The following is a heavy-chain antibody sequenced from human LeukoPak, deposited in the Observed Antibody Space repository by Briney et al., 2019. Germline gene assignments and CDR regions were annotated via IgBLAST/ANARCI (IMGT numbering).Heavy chain of an antibody. V-gene: IGHV3-30*18. Sequence: PGRSLRLSCAASGLTFSTYVFHWVRQAPGKGLEWVAVISYDGSEKYYADSVKGRFTISRDNSKNTLYLQMTSLRAEDTAVYYCAKEYCSTTNCLGDWGLGTLVTVSS. CDR1: GLTFSTYV. CDR3: AKEYCSTTNCLGD. CDR2: ISYDGSEK. J-gene: IGHJ4*02. D-gene: IGHD2-2*01.